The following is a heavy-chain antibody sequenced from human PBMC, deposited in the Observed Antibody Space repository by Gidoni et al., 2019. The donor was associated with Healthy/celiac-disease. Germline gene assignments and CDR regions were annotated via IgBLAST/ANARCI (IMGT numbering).Heavy chain of an antibody. D-gene: IGHD3-22*01. J-gene: IGHJ4*02. CDR1: GFTFSSYG. V-gene: IGHV3-30*18. Sequence: QVQLVESGGGVVQPGRSLRLSCAASGFTFSSYGMHWVRQAPGKGLEWVAVISYDGSNKYYADSVKGRFTISRDNSKNTLYLQMNSLRAEDTAVYYCAKDLGYYDPSFDYWGQGTLVTVSS. CDR3: AKDLGYYDPSFDY. CDR2: ISYDGSNK.